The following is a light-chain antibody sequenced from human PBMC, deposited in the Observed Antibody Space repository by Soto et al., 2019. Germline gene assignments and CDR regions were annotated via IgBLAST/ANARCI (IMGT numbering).Light chain of an antibody. J-gene: IGLJ3*02. CDR3: ETWDSNTRV. CDR1: SGHSSYI. V-gene: IGLV4-60*02. Sequence: QLVLTQSSSASASRGSSVKLTCTLSSGHSSYIIAWHQQQPGKAPRSLMKLEGSGSYNKGSGVPDRFSGSSSGADRYLTIPNLQFEDEADYYCETWDSNTRVFGGGTKLTVL. CDR2: LEGSGSY.